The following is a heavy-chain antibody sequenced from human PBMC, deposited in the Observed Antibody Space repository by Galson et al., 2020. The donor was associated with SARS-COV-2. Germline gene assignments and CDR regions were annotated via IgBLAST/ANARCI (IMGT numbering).Heavy chain of an antibody. V-gene: IGHV4-38-2*02. CDR2: VYPSGTT. J-gene: IGHJ2*01. CDR1: GYSVSTTNY. D-gene: IGHD3-22*01. CDR3: ARQGVNMIVLVTVPGWYFDL. Sequence: SETLSLTCTVSGYSVSTTNYWGWVRQPPGRGLAWIGSVYPSGTTYYNPSLKSRVTISVDTSKNQFSLRLDSVTAADTALYYCARQGVNMIVLVTVPGWYFDLWGRGTRVTVSS.